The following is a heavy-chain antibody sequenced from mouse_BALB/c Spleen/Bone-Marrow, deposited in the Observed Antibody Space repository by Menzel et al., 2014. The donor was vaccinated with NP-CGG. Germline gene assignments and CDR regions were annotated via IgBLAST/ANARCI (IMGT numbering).Heavy chain of an antibody. J-gene: IGHJ3*01. Sequence: VKLEESGPGLVQPSQSLSITCTVSGFSLTSYGVHWVRQSPGKGLEWLGVIWRGGSTDYNAAFMSRLSITKDNSKSQVFFKMNSLQADDTAIYYCATDYYGYDDGFAYWGQGTLVTVSA. CDR3: ATDYYGYDDGFAY. CDR2: IWRGGST. D-gene: IGHD2-2*01. V-gene: IGHV2-5*01. CDR1: GFSLTSYG.